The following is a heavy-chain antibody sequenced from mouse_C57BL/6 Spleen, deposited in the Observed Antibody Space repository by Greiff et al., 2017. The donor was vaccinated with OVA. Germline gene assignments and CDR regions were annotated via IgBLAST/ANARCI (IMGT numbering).Heavy chain of an antibody. CDR3: AREGTTAYFDY. Sequence: DVKLVESGGGLVKPGGSLKLSCAASGFTFSSYAMSWVRQTPEKRLEWVATISDGGSYTYYPDNVKGRFTISRDNAKNNLYLQMSHLKSEDTAMYYCAREGTTAYFDYWGQGTTLTVSS. V-gene: IGHV5-4*01. D-gene: IGHD1-2*01. CDR2: ISDGGSYT. CDR1: GFTFSSYA. J-gene: IGHJ2*01.